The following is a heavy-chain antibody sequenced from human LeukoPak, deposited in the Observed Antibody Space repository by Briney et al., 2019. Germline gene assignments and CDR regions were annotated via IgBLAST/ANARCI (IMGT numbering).Heavy chain of an antibody. CDR3: ARDPLILTGYYMGAFDI. CDR1: GGSISSGSYY. V-gene: IGHV4-61*02. D-gene: IGHD3-9*01. J-gene: IGHJ3*02. CDR2: IYTSGST. Sequence: SETLSLTCTVSGGSISSGSYYWSWIRQPAGKGLEWIGRIYTSGSTNYDPSLKSRVTISVDTSKNQFSLKLSSVTAADTAVYYCARDPLILTGYYMGAFDIWGQGTMVTVSS.